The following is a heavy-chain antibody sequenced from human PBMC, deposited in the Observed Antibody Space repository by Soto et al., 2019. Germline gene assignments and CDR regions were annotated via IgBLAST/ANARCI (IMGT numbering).Heavy chain of an antibody. CDR1: GDTVSSNSVA. V-gene: IGHV6-1*01. D-gene: IGHD3-10*01. J-gene: IGHJ6*02. CDR2: TYYRSRWYS. CDR3: ARSEEGSDYYYYGMDV. Sequence: SQTLSLTCVGSGDTVSSNSVAWNWVRQSPSRGLEWLGRTYYRSRWYSDYAVPVRSRIDINADTSKNQVSLQLNSVTPEDTAVYYCARSEEGSDYYYYGMDVWGQGTTVTVSS.